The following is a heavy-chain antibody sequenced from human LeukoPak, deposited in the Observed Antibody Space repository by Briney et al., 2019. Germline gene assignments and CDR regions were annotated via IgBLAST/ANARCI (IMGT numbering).Heavy chain of an antibody. CDR3: AKDLPAGTGGY. D-gene: IGHD6-19*01. Sequence: PGRSLRLSCAASGFTFSSYGMHWVRQAPGKGLEWVAVIWYDGSNKYYADSVKGRFTISRDNSKNTLYLQMNSLRAEDTAVYYCAKDLPAGTGGYWGQGTLVTVSS. CDR2: IWYDGSNK. CDR1: GFTFSSYG. J-gene: IGHJ4*02. V-gene: IGHV3-33*06.